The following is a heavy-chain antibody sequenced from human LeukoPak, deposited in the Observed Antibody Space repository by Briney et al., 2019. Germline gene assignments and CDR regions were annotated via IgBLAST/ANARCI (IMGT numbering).Heavy chain of an antibody. Sequence: KRSGPTLVKPTQTLTLTCTFSGFSLSTSGVGVGWIRQPPGKALEWLALIYWNDDKRYSPSLKSRLTITKDTSKNQVVLTMTNMDPVDTATYYCARYLKGGFLEGFDYWGQGTLVTVSS. CDR2: IYWNDDK. D-gene: IGHD3-3*01. J-gene: IGHJ4*02. CDR3: ARYLKGGFLEGFDY. CDR1: GFSLSTSGVG. V-gene: IGHV2-5*01.